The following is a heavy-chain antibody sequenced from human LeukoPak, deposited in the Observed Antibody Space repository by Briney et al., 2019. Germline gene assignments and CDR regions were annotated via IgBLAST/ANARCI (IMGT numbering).Heavy chain of an antibody. CDR3: ARDPIEVYFDWSNDAFDI. D-gene: IGHD3-9*01. Sequence: GGSLRLSCAASGFTFSSYGMHWVRQAPGKGLEWVAVIWYDGSNKYYADSVKSRFTISRDNSKNTLYLQMNSLRAEDTAVYYCARDPIEVYFDWSNDAFDIWGQGTMVTVSS. CDR1: GFTFSSYG. J-gene: IGHJ3*02. V-gene: IGHV3-33*01. CDR2: IWYDGSNK.